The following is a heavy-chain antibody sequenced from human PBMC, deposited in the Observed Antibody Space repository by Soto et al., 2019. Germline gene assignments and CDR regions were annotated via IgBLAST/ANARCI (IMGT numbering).Heavy chain of an antibody. CDR3: VRFWSGLFVPRHRDVFDF. V-gene: IGHV2-5*04. J-gene: IGHJ3*01. CDR2: IYWDDDT. CDR1: GFSLTTNGAA. D-gene: IGHD3-3*01. Sequence: QITLQESGPPLVRPTQTLTLACTFSGFSLTTNGAAVGWIRQPPGKALEWLALIYWDDDTRYTPSLKRRLTITTDTSKNVVVLTMISMDPVDTGTYYCVRFWSGLFVPRHRDVFDFWGQGTMVTVSS.